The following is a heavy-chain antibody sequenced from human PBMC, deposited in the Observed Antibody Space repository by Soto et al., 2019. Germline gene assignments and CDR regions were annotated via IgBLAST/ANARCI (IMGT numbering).Heavy chain of an antibody. V-gene: IGHV1-69*02. J-gene: IGHJ4*02. CDR2: VNPIVSMS. CDR1: GDTFNFYS. Sequence: QVQLVQSGAEVKRPGSSVKVSCKASGDTFNFYSINWVRQAPGVGLEWMGRVNPIVSMSNYAQKFQGRVTMTAANSTSTAYMELSSLRSEDTAIYYCASSYGSGYRAFDYWGQGALVTVSS. D-gene: IGHD3-10*01. CDR3: ASSYGSGYRAFDY.